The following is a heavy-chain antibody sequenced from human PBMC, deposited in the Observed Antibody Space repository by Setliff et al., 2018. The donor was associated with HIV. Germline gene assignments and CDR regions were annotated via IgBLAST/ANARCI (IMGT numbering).Heavy chain of an antibody. D-gene: IGHD3-10*01. Sequence: SETLSLTCAVSSYSISSGYYWGWIRQPPGKGLEWIGNIYHSGSTYYNPSLKSRVTISVDTSKNQFSLKLSPVTAADTAVYYCARVQVSGTYPIDYWGQGTLVTVSS. V-gene: IGHV4-38-2*01. CDR3: ARVQVSGTYPIDY. J-gene: IGHJ4*02. CDR2: IYHSGST. CDR1: SYSISSGYY.